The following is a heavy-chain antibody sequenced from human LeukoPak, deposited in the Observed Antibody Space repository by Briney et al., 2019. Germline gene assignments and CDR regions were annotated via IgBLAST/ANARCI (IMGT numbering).Heavy chain of an antibody. CDR2: INADGSNK. Sequence: GGSLRLSCAASGFTFSAYWMTWVRQAPGKGLEWVACINADGSNKNYMDSVKGRFTISRDNAQKSLYLEMNSLRVEDTAVYYCARAVTSTEAYWGQGSLVTVSS. J-gene: IGHJ4*02. CDR1: GFTFSAYW. CDR3: ARAVTSTEAY. V-gene: IGHV3-7*03.